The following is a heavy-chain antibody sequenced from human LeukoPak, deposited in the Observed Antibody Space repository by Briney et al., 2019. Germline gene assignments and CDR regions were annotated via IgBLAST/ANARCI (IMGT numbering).Heavy chain of an antibody. D-gene: IGHD3-10*01. Sequence: GESLRVSCAASGFTFNTYTLHWVRQAPGKGLEWVALVSSDGNQYSADSVKGRFTISRDNSKNTLYLQMNSLRAEDTAVYYCARDRRQHLVLYYFDSWGPGTLVTVSS. V-gene: IGHV3-30-3*01. CDR2: VSSDGNQ. CDR1: GFTFNTYT. CDR3: ARDRRQHLVLYYFDS. J-gene: IGHJ4*02.